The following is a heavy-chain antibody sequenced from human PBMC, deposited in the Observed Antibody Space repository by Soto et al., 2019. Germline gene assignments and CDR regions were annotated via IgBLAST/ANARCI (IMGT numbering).Heavy chain of an antibody. D-gene: IGHD2-2*01. CDR1: GGTFSSYA. CDR3: ARSQGSSTSLEIYYYYYYGMDV. CDR2: LIPISDTT. Sequence: QVQLVQSGAEVKKPGSSVKVSCKASGGTFSSYAISWVRQAPGQGLEWMGGLIPISDTTNYAQKFQGRVPITADESTSTAYMELSSLRSEDTAVYYCARSQGSSTSLEIYYYYYYGMDVWGQGTTVTVSS. V-gene: IGHV1-69*01. J-gene: IGHJ6*02.